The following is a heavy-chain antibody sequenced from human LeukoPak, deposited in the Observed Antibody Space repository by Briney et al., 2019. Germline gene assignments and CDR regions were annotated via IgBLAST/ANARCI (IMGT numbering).Heavy chain of an antibody. D-gene: IGHD6-13*01. V-gene: IGHV3-23*01. CDR2: ISGSGTNT. Sequence: PGGSLRLSCAASGLTFSSYAMSWVRQAPGKGLEWVSSISGSGTNTDYADSVKGRFTISRDNSKNTVNVQMNSLRAEDTAVYYCAKATSPVHSRNWFDSWGQGALVTVSS. CDR1: GLTFSSYA. J-gene: IGHJ5*01. CDR3: AKATSPVHSRNWFDS.